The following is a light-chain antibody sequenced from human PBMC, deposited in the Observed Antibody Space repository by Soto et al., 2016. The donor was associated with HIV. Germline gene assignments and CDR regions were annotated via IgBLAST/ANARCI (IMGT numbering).Light chain of an antibody. CDR2: KAS. V-gene: IGKV1-5*03. CDR1: QSINSW. CDR3: QQYTYYPWT. J-gene: IGKJ1*01. Sequence: DIQMTQSPSTLSASVGDRVTITCRASQSINSWLAWYQQKAGKAPKLLIYKASSLESGVPSRFSGSGSGTEFTLTISGLQPDDFATYYCQQYTYYPWTFGQGTKVEIK.